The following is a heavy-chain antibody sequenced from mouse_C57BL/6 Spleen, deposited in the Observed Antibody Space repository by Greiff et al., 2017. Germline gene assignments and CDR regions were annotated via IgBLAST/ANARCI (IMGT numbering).Heavy chain of an antibody. D-gene: IGHD2-10*01. V-gene: IGHV5-17*01. CDR2: ISSGSSTI. Sequence: EVQVVESGGGLVKPGGSLKLSCAASGFTFSDYGMHWVRQAPEKGLEWVAYISSGSSTIYYAATVKGPFTISRDNAKNTLFLQMTSLGSEDTAMYYCARVGLLYYFDYWGQGTTLTVSS. CDR3: ARVGLLYYFDY. CDR1: GFTFSDYG. J-gene: IGHJ2*01.